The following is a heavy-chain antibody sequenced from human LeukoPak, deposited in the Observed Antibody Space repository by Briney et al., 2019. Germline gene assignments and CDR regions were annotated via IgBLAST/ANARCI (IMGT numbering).Heavy chain of an antibody. CDR3: AESTWIQLWSSWYFDL. CDR2: IYYSGST. D-gene: IGHD5-18*01. Sequence: SGTLSLTCTVSGGSISSSSYYWGWIRQPPGKGLEWIGSIYYSGSTYYNPSLKSRVTISVDTSKNQFSLKLSSVTAADTAVYYCAESTWIQLWSSWYFDLWGRGTLVTVSS. V-gene: IGHV4-39*01. CDR1: GGSISSSSYY. J-gene: IGHJ2*01.